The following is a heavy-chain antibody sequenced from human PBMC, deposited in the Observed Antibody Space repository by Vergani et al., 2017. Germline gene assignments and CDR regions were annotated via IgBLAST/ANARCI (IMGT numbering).Heavy chain of an antibody. D-gene: IGHD6-13*01. V-gene: IGHV3-9*01. Sequence: EVQLVESGGGLVQPGRSLRLSCAASGFTFDDYAMHWVRQAPGKGLEWVSGINWNSDSIAYADSVKGRFTISSDNAKNSLYLQMNSLRAEDTALYYCVKNIAAYGNCWYFVRWGRGTLVTVCS. J-gene: IGHJ2*01. CDR3: VKNIAAYGNCWYFVR. CDR1: GFTFDDYA. CDR2: INWNSDSI.